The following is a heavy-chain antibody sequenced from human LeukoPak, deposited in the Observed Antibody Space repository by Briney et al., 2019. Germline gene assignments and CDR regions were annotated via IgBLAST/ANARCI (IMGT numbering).Heavy chain of an antibody. CDR1: GGSISSYF. V-gene: IGHV4-59*01. CDR2: VYYSGSP. Sequence: SSETLSLTCTVSGGSISSYFWSWIRQPPGMGLEWIGYVYYSGSPNYNPSLKSRVTISVDTSKSQFSLRLRSVTAADTAVYYCARVFDDYYDSRADPPLWFDPWGQGTLVTVSS. CDR3: ARVFDDYYDSRADPPLWFDP. D-gene: IGHD3-22*01. J-gene: IGHJ5*02.